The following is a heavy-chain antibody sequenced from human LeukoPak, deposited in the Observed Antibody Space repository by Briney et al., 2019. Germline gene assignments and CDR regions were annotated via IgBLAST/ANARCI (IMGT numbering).Heavy chain of an antibody. V-gene: IGHV3-66*01. CDR2: IYSGGST. J-gene: IGHJ6*02. Sequence: GGSLRLSCAASGFTVSSNYKSWVRQAPGKGLEWVSVIYSGGSTYYADSVKGRFTISRDNSKNTLYLQMNSLRAEDTAVYYCARGIGSGEDYGMDVWGQGTTVTVSS. CDR3: ARGIGSGEDYGMDV. D-gene: IGHD1-26*01. CDR1: GFTVSSNY.